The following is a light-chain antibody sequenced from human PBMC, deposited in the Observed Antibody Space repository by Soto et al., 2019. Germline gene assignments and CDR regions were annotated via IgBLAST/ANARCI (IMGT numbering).Light chain of an antibody. CDR1: QSVASRN. CDR2: GAS. V-gene: IGKV3-20*01. CDR3: QHFGNSLST. J-gene: IGKJ1*01. Sequence: EIVLTQSPGTLSLSPGERATLSCRASQSVASRNLAWYQQKSGQAPRLLIYGASSRAIHTPDRFSGSGSGTDFTLTISGLEPEDFAVYYFQHFGNSLSTVGQGTKVDTK.